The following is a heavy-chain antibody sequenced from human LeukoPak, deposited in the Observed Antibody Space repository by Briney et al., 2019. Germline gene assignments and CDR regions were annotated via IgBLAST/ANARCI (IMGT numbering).Heavy chain of an antibody. D-gene: IGHD3-10*01. V-gene: IGHV1-2*02. J-gene: IGHJ6*02. CDR3: ARERVQGYYYCSLYGMDV. CDR1: GYTFTGYY. CDR2: INPNSGGT. Sequence: ASVKVSCKASGYTFTGYYMHWVRQAPGQGLEWMGWINPNSGGTNYAQKFQGRVTMTRDTSISTAYMELSRLRSDDTAVYYCARERVQGYYYCSLYGMDVWGQGTTVTVSS.